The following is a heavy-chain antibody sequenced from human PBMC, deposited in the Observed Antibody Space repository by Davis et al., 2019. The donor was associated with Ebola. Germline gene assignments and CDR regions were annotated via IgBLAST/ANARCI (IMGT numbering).Heavy chain of an antibody. J-gene: IGHJ4*02. CDR3: TTGRKTLIMTTDY. D-gene: IGHD4-11*01. Sequence: GESLKISCAASGLTFNNAWMSWVRQAPGKGLEWVGRIKSETDGGTADYAAPVKGGFTISRDDSKNTLYLQMNSLKTEDTAVYYCTTGRKTLIMTTDYWGQGTLVTVSS. V-gene: IGHV3-15*01. CDR2: IKSETDGGTA. CDR1: GLTFNNAW.